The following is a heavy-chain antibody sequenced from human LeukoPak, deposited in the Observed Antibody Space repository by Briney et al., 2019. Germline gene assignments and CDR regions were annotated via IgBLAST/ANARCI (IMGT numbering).Heavy chain of an antibody. CDR1: GFTFSSYW. V-gene: IGHV3-74*01. D-gene: IGHD6-19*01. CDR3: ARGSSGWYEFDY. Sequence: GGSLRLSCAASGFTFSSYWMHWVRQAPGKGLVWVSRINSDDSSTSYADSVKGRFTISRDSAKNTLYLQMNSLRAEDTAVYYCARGSSGWYEFDYWGQGNLVTVSS. J-gene: IGHJ4*02. CDR2: INSDDSST.